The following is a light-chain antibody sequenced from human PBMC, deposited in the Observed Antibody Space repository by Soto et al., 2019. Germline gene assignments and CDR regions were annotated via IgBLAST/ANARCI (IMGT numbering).Light chain of an antibody. J-gene: IGKJ2*01. V-gene: IGKV3-15*01. CDR1: ESVSSN. CDR2: GAS. CDR3: QQYNKWPHQ. Sequence: EIVMTQSPATLSVSPGERATLSCRASESVSSNLAWYQQKPGQVPRLLIYGASTRATGIPARFSGSGCGTEFTLTISSLQSEDFAVYYCQQYNKWPHQFGQGTKLEIK.